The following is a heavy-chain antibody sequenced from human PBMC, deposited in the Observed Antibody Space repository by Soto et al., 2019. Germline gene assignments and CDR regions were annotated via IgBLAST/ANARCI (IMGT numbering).Heavy chain of an antibody. Sequence: SETLSLTCIVSGGSISSSSFYWGWIRQPPGKGLDWIASIHYSGSTYYNPSLKSRVTISVDTSKNQFSLKLSSVTAADTAVYYCARGPYYCSSTSCSPGGWFDPWGQGTLVTVSS. D-gene: IGHD2-2*01. CDR2: IHYSGST. CDR3: ARGPYYCSSTSCSPGGWFDP. V-gene: IGHV4-39*07. CDR1: GGSISSSSFY. J-gene: IGHJ5*02.